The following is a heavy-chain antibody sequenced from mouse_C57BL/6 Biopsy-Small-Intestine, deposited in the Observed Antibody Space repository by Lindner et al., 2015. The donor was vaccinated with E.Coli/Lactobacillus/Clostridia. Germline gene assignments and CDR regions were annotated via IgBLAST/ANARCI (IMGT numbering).Heavy chain of an antibody. CDR1: GYSITGNH. V-gene: IGHV1-72*01. CDR3: ARYYNFSWFAY. J-gene: IGHJ3*01. CDR2: IGPDSSGT. D-gene: IGHD2-4*01. Sequence: VQLQESGPELVKSGASVKISCRTSGYSITGNHVNWVKQRPGRGLEWIGRIGPDSSGTKYNENFKTKATLTVDKPSSTAYMQLSSLTSEDSAVYYCARYYNFSWFAYWGQGTLVTVSA.